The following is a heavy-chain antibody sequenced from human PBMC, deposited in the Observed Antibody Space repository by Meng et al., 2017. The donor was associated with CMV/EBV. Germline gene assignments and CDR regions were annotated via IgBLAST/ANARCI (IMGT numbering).Heavy chain of an antibody. J-gene: IGHJ4*02. Sequence: SETLSLTCTVSGGSISSSSYYWGWLRRPPGKGLEWIGCIYYSGSTYDNPSLKSRVTISVDTSKNQFTLKLSSVTAADTAVYYCARDPPYYDIWTGYLPSYYFDYWGQGTLVTVSS. V-gene: IGHV4-39*06. CDR1: GGSISSSSYY. CDR2: IYYSGST. D-gene: IGHD3-9*01. CDR3: ARDPPYYDIWTGYLPSYYFDY.